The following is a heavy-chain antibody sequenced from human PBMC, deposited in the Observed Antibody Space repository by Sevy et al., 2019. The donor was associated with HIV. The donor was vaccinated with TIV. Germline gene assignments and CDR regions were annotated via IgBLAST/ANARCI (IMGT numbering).Heavy chain of an antibody. J-gene: IGHJ6*02. CDR2: IIPLFGTT. Sequence: ASVKVSCKASGGPFNTYAITWIRQAPGQGLEWMGGIIPLFGTTNYAQKFQGRVTITADESRTTAYMELSSLRSEDTAVYYCAGEGGGLVQLERLTYYYGMDIWGQGTTVTVSS. D-gene: IGHD1-1*01. CDR3: AGEGGGLVQLERLTYYYGMDI. V-gene: IGHV1-69*13. CDR1: GGPFNTYA.